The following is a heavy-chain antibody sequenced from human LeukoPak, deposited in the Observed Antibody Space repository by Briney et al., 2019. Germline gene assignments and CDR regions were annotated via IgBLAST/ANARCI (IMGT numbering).Heavy chain of an antibody. D-gene: IGHD5-18*01. Sequence: PGGSLRLSCATSGFTLSSYSMDWVRQAPGKGLEWVSSISSSSSYIYYADSVKGRFTISRDNAKNSLYLQMDSLRAEDTAVYYCARDAGYGYDRFDYWGQGTQVTVSS. CDR1: GFTLSSYS. CDR3: ARDAGYGYDRFDY. J-gene: IGHJ4*02. V-gene: IGHV3-21*01. CDR2: ISSSSSYI.